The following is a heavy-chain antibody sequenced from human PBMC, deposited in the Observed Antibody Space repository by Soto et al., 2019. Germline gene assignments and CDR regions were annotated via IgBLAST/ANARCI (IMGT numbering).Heavy chain of an antibody. Sequence: SETLSLTCTVSGGSISGYYWSWIRQPPGKGLEWIGYIYYSGSTQYNPSLKSRVSMSADTSKNQFSLKLSSVTAADTAVYYCARNLMSVAGREDYYYFYHYRTVWGKGPTVTVPS. CDR1: GGSISGYY. D-gene: IGHD6-19*01. CDR3: ARNLMSVAGREDYYYFYHYRTV. J-gene: IGHJ6*03. V-gene: IGHV4-59*08. CDR2: IYYSGST.